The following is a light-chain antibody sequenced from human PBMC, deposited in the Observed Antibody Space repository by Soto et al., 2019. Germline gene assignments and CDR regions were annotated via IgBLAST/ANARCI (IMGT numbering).Light chain of an antibody. CDR2: EAS. CDR1: QSVRSY. J-gene: IGKJ5*01. Sequence: EIVLTQSPATLSLSPGERATLSCRASQSVRSYLAWYQQKPGQAPRLLIYEASNRATDIPARFSGSGSGTDFTLTISSLEPEDFAVYYCQQRGSWPPITFGQGTRLEIK. CDR3: QQRGSWPPIT. V-gene: IGKV3-11*01.